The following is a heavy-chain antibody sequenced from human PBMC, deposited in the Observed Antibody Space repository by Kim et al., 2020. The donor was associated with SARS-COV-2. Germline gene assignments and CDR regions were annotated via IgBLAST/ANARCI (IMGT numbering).Heavy chain of an antibody. CDR3: AKGGAGSDYYYMDV. CDR1: GFTSIPSG. V-gene: IGHV3-30*18. Sequence: GGSLRLSCAVSGFTSIPSGIHWVRQAPGKGLEWVTFISSYGHDTYYEDSVKGRFTISRDNSKNILYLEMNNLRAEDTAVYYCAKGGAGSDYYYMDVWGTG. J-gene: IGHJ6*03. D-gene: IGHD3-10*01. CDR2: ISSYGHDT.